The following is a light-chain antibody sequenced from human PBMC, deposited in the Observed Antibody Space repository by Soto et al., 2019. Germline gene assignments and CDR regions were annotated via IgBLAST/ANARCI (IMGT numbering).Light chain of an antibody. J-gene: IGLJ1*01. CDR2: EVI. Sequence: QSVLTQPASVSGSPGQSITISCTGTSSDVGAYSYVSWYQQQPGKAPKLMIYEVINRPSGVSNRFSGSKSGNTASLTISGLRAEDEAYYYCSSYTSSNTLEVFGFGTKVTVL. CDR1: SSDVGAYSY. CDR3: SSYTSSNTLEV. V-gene: IGLV2-14*01.